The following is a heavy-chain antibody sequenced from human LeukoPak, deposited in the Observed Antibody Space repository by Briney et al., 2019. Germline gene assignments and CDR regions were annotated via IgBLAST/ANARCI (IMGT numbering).Heavy chain of an antibody. D-gene: IGHD3-3*01. V-gene: IGHV3-30*01. CDR3: ARAVLITIFGGGNDY. Sequence: GGSLRLSCAASGFTFSSYAMHWVRQAPGKGLEWVAVISYDGSNKYYADSVKGRFTISRDNSKNTLYLQMNSLRAEDTAVYYCARAVLITIFGGGNDYWGQGILVTVSS. J-gene: IGHJ4*02. CDR2: ISYDGSNK. CDR1: GFTFSSYA.